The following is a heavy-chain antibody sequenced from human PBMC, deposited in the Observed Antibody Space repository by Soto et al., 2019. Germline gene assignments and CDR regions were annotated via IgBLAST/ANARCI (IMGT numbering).Heavy chain of an antibody. CDR3: ARDRYDPLTGFDAFDV. D-gene: IGHD3-9*01. J-gene: IGHJ3*01. V-gene: IGHV4-30-2*01. CDR2: IYQSGGT. CDR1: GGSISSGGYS. Sequence: SETLSLTCDVSGGSISSGGYSWSWIRQPPGEALEWIGCIYQSGGTAYNPSLKSRATIPADRPKNQLSLELTSVTAADTAVYYCARDRYDPLTGFDAFDVWGQGAMVTVSS.